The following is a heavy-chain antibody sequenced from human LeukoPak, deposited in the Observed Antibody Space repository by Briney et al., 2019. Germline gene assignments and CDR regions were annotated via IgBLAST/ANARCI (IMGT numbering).Heavy chain of an antibody. Sequence: SETLSLTCTVSGGSISSSSYYWGWIRQPPGKGLEWIGSIYYSGSTYYNPSLKSRVTISVDTSKNQFSLKLSSVTAADTAVYYCARHQLGFDAFDIWGQGTMVTVSS. CDR2: IYYSGST. D-gene: IGHD6-13*01. V-gene: IGHV4-39*01. CDR1: GGSISSSSYY. CDR3: ARHQLGFDAFDI. J-gene: IGHJ3*02.